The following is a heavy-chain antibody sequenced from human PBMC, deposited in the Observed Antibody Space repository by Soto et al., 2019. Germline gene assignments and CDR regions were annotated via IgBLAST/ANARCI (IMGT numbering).Heavy chain of an antibody. V-gene: IGHV3-7*05. Sequence: EVQLVESGGGLVQPGGSLRLSCAASEFTFSPYWMSWVRQAPGKGLEWVAIIKDDGGDEHYLEGVWGRFTISRDNAKKSLYLAINILRVVATAMYYCAGGSGWISVSWGLGPLVTVSS. CDR3: AGGSGWISVS. CDR1: EFTFSPYW. D-gene: IGHD6-19*01. J-gene: IGHJ4*02. CDR2: IKDDGGDE.